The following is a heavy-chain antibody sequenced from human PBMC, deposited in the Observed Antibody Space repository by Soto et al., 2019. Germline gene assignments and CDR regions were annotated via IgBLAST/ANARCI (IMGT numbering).Heavy chain of an antibody. CDR1: GGSFSAYY. CDR2: IIHSEST. V-gene: IGHV4-34*12. Sequence: KPSETLSLTCAVYGGSFSAYYWSWVRQPPGKGLEWIGEIIHSESTKYNPSLKSRVTISVDTSKNQFSLKLSSVTAADTAVYYCARAPVGYDILTGYDYGMDVWGQGTTVTVSS. J-gene: IGHJ6*02. CDR3: ARAPVGYDILTGYDYGMDV. D-gene: IGHD3-9*01.